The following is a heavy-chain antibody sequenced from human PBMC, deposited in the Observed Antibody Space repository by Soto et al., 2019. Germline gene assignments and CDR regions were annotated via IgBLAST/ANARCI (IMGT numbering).Heavy chain of an antibody. J-gene: IGHJ6*02. V-gene: IGHV4-30-2*01. CDR2: IYHSGST. CDR1: GGSISSGGYS. Sequence: KPSETLSLTCAVSGGSISSGGYSWSWIRQPPGKGLEWIGYIYHSGSTYYNPSLKSRVTIPVDRSKNQFSLKLSSVTAADTAVYYCARGRRYYYYGMDVWGQGTTVTVSS. CDR3: ARGRRYYYYGMDV.